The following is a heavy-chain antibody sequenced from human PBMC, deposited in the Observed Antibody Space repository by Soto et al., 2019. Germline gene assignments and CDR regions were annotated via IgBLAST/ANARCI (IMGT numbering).Heavy chain of an antibody. D-gene: IGHD5-18*01. J-gene: IGHJ6*02. Sequence: SETLSLTCTVSGGSISSYYWSWIRQPAGKGLEWIGRIYTSGSTNYNPSLKSRVTMSVDTSKNQFSLKLSSVTAADTAVYYCARGGGYSYGPVPYYYYYGMDVWGQGTTVTVSS. CDR1: GGSISSYY. CDR3: ARGGGYSYGPVPYYYYYGMDV. V-gene: IGHV4-4*07. CDR2: IYTSGST.